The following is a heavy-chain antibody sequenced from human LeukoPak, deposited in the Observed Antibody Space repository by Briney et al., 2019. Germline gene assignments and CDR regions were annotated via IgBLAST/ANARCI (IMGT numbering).Heavy chain of an antibody. D-gene: IGHD4-11*01. CDR1: GFTFSDYS. Sequence: GGSLRLSCAASGFTFSDYSLNWVRQAPGKGLEWVSHITSSATTIYYADSVKGRFTISRDNAKNSLYLQMNSLRAEDTAVYYCARGADYWGQGTMVTVSS. CDR2: ITSSATTI. J-gene: IGHJ3*01. CDR3: ARGADY. V-gene: IGHV3-48*01.